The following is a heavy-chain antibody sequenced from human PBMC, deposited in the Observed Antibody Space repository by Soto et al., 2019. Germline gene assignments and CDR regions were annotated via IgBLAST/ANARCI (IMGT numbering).Heavy chain of an antibody. Sequence: GGSLRLSCAASGFTFDIHAMSWVRQAPGKGLQWVSVISGSGGSTYYADSVKGRFTISRDNSKNTLYLQMNSLRADDTAVYYCAKGSPATHYFYYAMDVWGQGTTVTVSS. CDR2: ISGSGGST. CDR3: AKGSPATHYFYYAMDV. J-gene: IGHJ6*02. CDR1: GFTFDIHA. V-gene: IGHV3-23*01.